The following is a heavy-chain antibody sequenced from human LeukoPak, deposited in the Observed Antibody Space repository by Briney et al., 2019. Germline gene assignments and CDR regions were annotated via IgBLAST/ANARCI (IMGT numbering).Heavy chain of an antibody. CDR1: GYTFTVYY. CDR3: ARDPGETFSDY. Sequence: GASVKVSCKASGYTFTVYYMHWVRQAPGQGHEWMGWINPNSGGTNYAQKFQGRVTMTRDTSISTAYMELSRLRSDDTAVYYCARDPGETFSDYWGQGTLVTVSS. V-gene: IGHV1-2*02. CDR2: INPNSGGT. J-gene: IGHJ4*02.